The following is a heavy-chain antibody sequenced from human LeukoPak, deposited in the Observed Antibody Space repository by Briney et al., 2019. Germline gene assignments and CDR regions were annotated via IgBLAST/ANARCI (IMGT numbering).Heavy chain of an antibody. Sequence: SETLSLTCTVSGGSISSGTYYWSWIRQPPGKGLEWIGSISYSGSSYYNPSLKSRVTISVDTSKNQFSLKVSSVTAADTAVYYCARLFYDFWSGHYYYYMDVWGKGTTVTVSS. D-gene: IGHD3-3*01. V-gene: IGHV4-39*01. CDR3: ARLFYDFWSGHYYYYMDV. CDR2: ISYSGSS. CDR1: GGSISSGTYY. J-gene: IGHJ6*03.